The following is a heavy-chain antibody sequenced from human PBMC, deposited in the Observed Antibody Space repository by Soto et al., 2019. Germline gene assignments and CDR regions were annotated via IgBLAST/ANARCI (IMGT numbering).Heavy chain of an antibody. CDR1: GGSIISSSYY. V-gene: IGHV4-39*01. J-gene: IGHJ5*02. Sequence: PSETLSLTCTVSGGSIISSSYYWGWIRQPPGKGLEWIGSIYYSGSTYYNPSLKSRVTISVDTSKNQFSLKLSSVTAADTAVYYCASITLGGYQLRKGWFDPWGQGTLVTVSS. CDR3: ASITLGGYQLRKGWFDP. CDR2: IYYSGST. D-gene: IGHD2-2*01.